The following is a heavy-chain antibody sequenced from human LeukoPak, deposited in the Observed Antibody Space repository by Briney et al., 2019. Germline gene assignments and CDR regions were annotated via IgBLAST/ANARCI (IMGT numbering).Heavy chain of an antibody. CDR1: GGSISSGSYY. Sequence: SETLSLTCTVSGGSISSGSYYWSWIRRPAGKGLEWIGRIYTSGSTNYNPSLKSRVTISVDTSKNQFSLKLSSVTAADTAVYYCAREERDGYNYLVYWGQGTLVTVSS. D-gene: IGHD5-24*01. CDR3: AREERDGYNYLVY. V-gene: IGHV4-61*02. J-gene: IGHJ4*02. CDR2: IYTSGST.